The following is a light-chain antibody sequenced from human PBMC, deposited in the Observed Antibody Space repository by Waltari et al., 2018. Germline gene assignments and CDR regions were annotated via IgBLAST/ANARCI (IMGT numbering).Light chain of an antibody. CDR3: LLYMGSGIWV. Sequence: QTVVTQEPSLSVSPGGTVTPTCALSSGPLSSTSHASWYQQSPGQTPRTLVYKANIRSSGVPDRFSGSVLGNKAVLIITGAQAEDESTYYCLLYMGSGIWVFGGGTKLTVL. V-gene: IGLV8-61*01. J-gene: IGLJ3*02. CDR2: KAN. CDR1: SGPLSSTSH.